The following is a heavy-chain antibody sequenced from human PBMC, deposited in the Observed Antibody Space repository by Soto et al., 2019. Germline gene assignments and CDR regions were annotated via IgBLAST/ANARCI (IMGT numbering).Heavy chain of an antibody. D-gene: IGHD2-2*01. V-gene: IGHV1-18*04. CDR1: GYTSADFG. CDR3: VRDQKYFRVNGNWFDS. CDR2: VNGNNGAS. Sequence: AASVKVSCKASGYTSADFGISWVRQAPGQGLEWMGWVNGNNGASNPAPKVQGRITMTLDTSTGVSYMALRSLRSDDTAIYYCVRDQKYFRVNGNWFDSWGQGTLVTVS. J-gene: IGHJ5*01.